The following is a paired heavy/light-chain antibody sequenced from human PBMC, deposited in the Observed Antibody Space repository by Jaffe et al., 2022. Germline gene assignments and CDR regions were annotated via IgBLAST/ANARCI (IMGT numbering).Light chain of an antibody. V-gene: IGLV3-1*01. Sequence: SYEVTQPPSVSVSPGQTASITCSGDKLGDKYAYWYQQKPGQSPLVVIYQDTRRPSGIPERFSGSNSGNTATLTISGTQAMDEADYHCQAWDTSTVVFGGGTKLTVL. J-gene: IGLJ3*02. CDR3: QAWDTSTVV. CDR2: QDT. CDR1: KLGDKY.
Heavy chain of an antibody. V-gene: IGHV4-38-2*01. CDR3: AKLDSSSWSENSLFDS. J-gene: IGHJ4*02. Sequence: QVQLQESGPGLVKPSETLSLTCAVSGYSISSGYYWVWIRQPPGKGMEWIASIYHSGSTYYNPSLKSRVTISMDTSKNQFSLKLTSVTAADTAVYYCAKLDSSSWSENSLFDSWGQGTLVTVSS. CDR1: GYSISSGYY. CDR2: IYHSGST. D-gene: IGHD6-13*01.